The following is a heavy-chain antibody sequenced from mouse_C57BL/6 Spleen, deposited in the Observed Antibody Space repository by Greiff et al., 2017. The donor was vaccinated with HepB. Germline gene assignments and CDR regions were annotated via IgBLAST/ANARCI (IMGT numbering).Heavy chain of an antibody. V-gene: IGHV2-5*01. CDR2: IWRGGST. Sequence: VKLQKSGPGLVQPSQSLSITCTVSGFSLTSYGVHWVRQSPGKGLEWLGVIWRGGSTDYNAAFMSRLSITKDNSKSQVFFKMNSLQADDTAIYYCAKKGDYDVDWYFDVWGTGTTVTVSS. D-gene: IGHD2-4*01. CDR1: GFSLTSYG. CDR3: AKKGDYDVDWYFDV. J-gene: IGHJ1*03.